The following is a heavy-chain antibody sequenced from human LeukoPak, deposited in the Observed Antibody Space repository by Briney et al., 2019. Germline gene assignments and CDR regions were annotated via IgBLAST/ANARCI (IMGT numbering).Heavy chain of an antibody. Sequence: TGGSLRLSCAASGFTFSSYAMSWVRQAPGKGLEWVSIIDTGVNKYYADSVKGRFTMSRENSKNTLYLQMNSLRAEDTAVYYCARDLNYWGQGTLVTVSS. J-gene: IGHJ4*02. V-gene: IGHV3-23*03. CDR3: ARDLNY. CDR2: IDTGVNK. CDR1: GFTFSSYA.